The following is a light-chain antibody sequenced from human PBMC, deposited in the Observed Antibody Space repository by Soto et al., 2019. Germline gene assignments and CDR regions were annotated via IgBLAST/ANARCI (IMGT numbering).Light chain of an antibody. CDR1: QSVSSN. Sequence: EIAMTQSPATLSVSPGERATLSCRASQSVSSNLAWYQQKPGQAPRLLIYGASIRATGIPARFSGSGSGTEFTLTISSLQSEDFAVYYCQQYNNWPRTFGQGTKVDI. CDR3: QQYNNWPRT. V-gene: IGKV3-15*01. CDR2: GAS. J-gene: IGKJ1*01.